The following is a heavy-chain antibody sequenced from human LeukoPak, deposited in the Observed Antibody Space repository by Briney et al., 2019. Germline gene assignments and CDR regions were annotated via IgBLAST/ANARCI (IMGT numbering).Heavy chain of an antibody. CDR3: ARGAWVATLAPFDY. V-gene: IGHV1-2*02. Sequence: ASVKVSCKASGYTFTGYYMHWVRQAPGQGLEWMGWINPNSGGTNYAQKFQGRVTMTRDTSISTAYMELSRLRSDDTAVYYCARGAWVATLAPFDYWGQGTLVTVSS. CDR2: INPNSGGT. CDR1: GYTFTGYY. D-gene: IGHD5-12*01. J-gene: IGHJ4*02.